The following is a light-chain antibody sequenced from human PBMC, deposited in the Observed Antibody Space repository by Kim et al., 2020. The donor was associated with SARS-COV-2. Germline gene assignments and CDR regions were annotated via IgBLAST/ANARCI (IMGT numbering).Light chain of an antibody. Sequence: DIQMTQSPSTLSASVGDRVTITCRASQSISNRLAWYQQKPGKAPKLLIYDASKLESGGPSRFSGSGSGTDFTLTINSLQPDDFATYYCKQYGGYSITFGQGTRLEIK. J-gene: IGKJ5*01. V-gene: IGKV1-5*01. CDR1: QSISNR. CDR2: DAS. CDR3: KQYGGYSIT.